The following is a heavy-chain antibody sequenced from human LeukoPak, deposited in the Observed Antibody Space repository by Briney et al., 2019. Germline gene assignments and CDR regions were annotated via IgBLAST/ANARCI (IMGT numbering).Heavy chain of an antibody. V-gene: IGHV3-53*01. CDR3: AKAPLTGEYYFDY. J-gene: IGHJ4*02. CDR1: ESTVISKY. CDR2: IYSGDNA. D-gene: IGHD1-20*01. Sequence: GGSLRLSCAASESTVISKYMSWVRQAPGKGLEWVSTIYSGDNAYYADSVKGRFIISRDNSKNTVYLQMNSLRGEDTAVYYCAKAPLTGEYYFDYWGQGTLVTVSS.